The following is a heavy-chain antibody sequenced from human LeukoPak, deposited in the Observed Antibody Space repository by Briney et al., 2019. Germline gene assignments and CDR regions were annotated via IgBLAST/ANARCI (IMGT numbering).Heavy chain of an antibody. J-gene: IGHJ4*02. CDR2: INPNSGGT. CDR1: GYTFTGYY. Sequence: GASVKVSCKASGYTFTGYYMHWVRQAPGQGLEWMGWINPNSGGTNYAQKFQGRVTMTRDTSISTAYMELSRLSSDDTAVYYCARANGGSSAYYMTDYWGQGTLVTVSS. D-gene: IGHD3-22*01. CDR3: ARANGGSSAYYMTDY. V-gene: IGHV1-2*02.